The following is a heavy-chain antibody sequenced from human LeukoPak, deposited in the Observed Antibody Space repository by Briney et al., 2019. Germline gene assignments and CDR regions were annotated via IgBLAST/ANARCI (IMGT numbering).Heavy chain of an antibody. CDR1: GGSFSGYY. CDR3: VRDQSLLGAFDI. V-gene: IGHV4-34*01. Sequence: SETLSLTCGVFGGSFSGYYWSWIRQPPGKGLEWIGEINHSESTDYNPSLKSRVTISVDTTKNQFSLKLNSVTATDTAVYYCVRDQSLLGAFDIWGQGTLVTVSS. D-gene: IGHD3-16*01. CDR2: INHSEST. J-gene: IGHJ3*02.